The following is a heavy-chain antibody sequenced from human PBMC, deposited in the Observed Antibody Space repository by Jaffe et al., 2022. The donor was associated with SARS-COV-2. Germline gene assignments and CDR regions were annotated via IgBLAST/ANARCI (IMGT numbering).Heavy chain of an antibody. D-gene: IGHD5-12*01. Sequence: EVQLVESGGGLVQPGGSLRLSCAASGFTFSSYWMHWVRQAPGKGLVWVSRINSDGSSTSYADSVKGRFTISRDNAKNTLYLQMNSLRAEDTAVYYCAREWGRGLMEWLRLGFDYWGQGTLVTVSS. CDR2: INSDGSST. V-gene: IGHV3-74*01. CDR1: GFTFSSYW. J-gene: IGHJ4*02. CDR3: AREWGRGLMEWLRLGFDY.